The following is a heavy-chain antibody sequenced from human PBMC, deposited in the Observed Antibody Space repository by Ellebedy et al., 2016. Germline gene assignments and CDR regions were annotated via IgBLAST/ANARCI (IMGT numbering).Heavy chain of an antibody. CDR3: ASTQYSSSWGPYNWFDP. V-gene: IGHV3-30*03. D-gene: IGHD6-13*01. J-gene: IGHJ5*02. CDR1: GFTFSSYG. Sequence: GGSLRLSXAASGFTFSSYGMHWVRQAPGKGLEWVAVISYDGSNKYYADSVKGRFTISRDNSKNTLYLQMNSLRAEDTAVYYCASTQYSSSWGPYNWFDPWGQGTLVTVSS. CDR2: ISYDGSNK.